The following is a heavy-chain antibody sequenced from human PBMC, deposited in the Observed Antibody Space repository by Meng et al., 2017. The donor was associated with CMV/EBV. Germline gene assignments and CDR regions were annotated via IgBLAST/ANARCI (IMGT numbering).Heavy chain of an antibody. CDR1: GFTFSSYW. V-gene: IGHV3-7*01. Sequence: GESLKISCAASGFTFSSYWMSWVRQAPGKGLEWVANIKQDGSEKYYVDSVKGRFTISRDNAKNSLYLQMNSLRAEDTAVYYCARYNWNFDYYYGMDVWGQGTTVTVSS. D-gene: IGHD1-7*01. J-gene: IGHJ6*02. CDR2: IKQDGSEK. CDR3: ARYNWNFDYYYGMDV.